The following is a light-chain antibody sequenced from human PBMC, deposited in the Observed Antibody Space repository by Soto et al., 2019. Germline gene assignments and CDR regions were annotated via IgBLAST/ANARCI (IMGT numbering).Light chain of an antibody. CDR1: SSDVGSYNL. CDR3: CSYAGSSTWV. V-gene: IGLV2-23*02. Sequence: QSALTQPASVSGSTGQSITISCTGTSSDVGSYNLVSWYQHHPGKAPKLMIYEVSKRPSGVSNRFSGSKSGNTASLTISGLQPEDEADYYCCSYAGSSTWVFGGGTKVTVL. J-gene: IGLJ3*02. CDR2: EVS.